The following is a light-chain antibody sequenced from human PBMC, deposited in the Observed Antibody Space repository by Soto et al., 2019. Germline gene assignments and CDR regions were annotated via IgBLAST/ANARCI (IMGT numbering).Light chain of an antibody. CDR1: QSISSW. J-gene: IGKJ1*01. V-gene: IGKV1-5*01. Sequence: DIPMTQSPSTLSASVGDRVTITCRASQSISSWLAWYQQKPGKAPKLLIYGASSLESGVPSRFSGSVSGTEFTLTISSLQPDDFATEYCQQYNSYPSTFGQGTKVEIK. CDR2: GAS. CDR3: QQYNSYPST.